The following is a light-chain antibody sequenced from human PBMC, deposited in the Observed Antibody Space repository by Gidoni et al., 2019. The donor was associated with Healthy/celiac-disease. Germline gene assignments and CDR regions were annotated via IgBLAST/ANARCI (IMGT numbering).Light chain of an antibody. V-gene: IGKV3-20*01. Sequence: EIVLTQSPGTLSLSPGERATLSGRASQSVSSSYLAWYQQKPGQAPRLLIYGASSRATGIPDRFSGSGSGTDFTLTISRLAPEDFAVYYCQQYGSSPLTFGGGTKVEIK. CDR3: QQYGSSPLT. CDR1: QSVSSSY. CDR2: GAS. J-gene: IGKJ4*01.